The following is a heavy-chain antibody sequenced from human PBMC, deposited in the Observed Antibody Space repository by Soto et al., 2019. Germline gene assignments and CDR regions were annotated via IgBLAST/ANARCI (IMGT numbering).Heavy chain of an antibody. Sequence: QVQLRESGPGLVKPSQNLSLTCTVAGGSISSGGSYWRWVRLHPGKGLEWIGHIYYSGSTYYNPSLRSRVAISVDTSKKYFSLRLSSVTAADTAVYYCARSLPGGTIYYMDVWGEGTTVNVSS. CDR2: IYYSGST. V-gene: IGHV4-31*03. CDR3: ARSLPGGTIYYMDV. J-gene: IGHJ6*03. CDR1: GGSISSGGSY. D-gene: IGHD1-26*01.